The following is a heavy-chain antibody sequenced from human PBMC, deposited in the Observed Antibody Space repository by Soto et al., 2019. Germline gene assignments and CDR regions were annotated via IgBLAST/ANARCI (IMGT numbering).Heavy chain of an antibody. J-gene: IGHJ6*02. D-gene: IGHD6-19*01. Sequence: GESLKISCKGSGYSFTSYWISWGRQMPGKGLEWMGRIDPSDSYTNYSPSFQGHVTISADKSISTAYLQWSSLKASDTAMYYCARKPPTGYSSGWYGMDVWGQGTTVTSP. CDR3: ARKPPTGYSSGWYGMDV. CDR1: GYSFTSYW. CDR2: IDPSDSYT. V-gene: IGHV5-10-1*01.